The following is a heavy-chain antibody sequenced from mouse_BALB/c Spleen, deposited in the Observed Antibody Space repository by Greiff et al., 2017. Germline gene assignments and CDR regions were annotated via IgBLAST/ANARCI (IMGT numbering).Heavy chain of an antibody. J-gene: IGHJ2*01. D-gene: IGHD6-1*01. CDR3: AREGAGYFDY. CDR2: INSNGGST. Sequence: EVKLMESGGGLVQPGGSLKLSCAASGFTFSSYGMSWVRQTPDKRLELVATINSNGGSTYYPDSVKGRFTISRDNAKNTLYLQMSSLKSEDTAMYYCAREGAGYFDYWGQGTTLTVSS. V-gene: IGHV5-6-3*01. CDR1: GFTFSSYG.